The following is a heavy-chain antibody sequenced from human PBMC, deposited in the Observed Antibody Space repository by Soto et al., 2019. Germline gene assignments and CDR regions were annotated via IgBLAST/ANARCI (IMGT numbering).Heavy chain of an antibody. J-gene: IGHJ5*02. D-gene: IGHD2-2*01. V-gene: IGHV4-39*01. CDR1: GGTISSSSYY. CDR2: IYFSGST. Sequence: PSETLSLTCSVSGGTISSSSYYWAWIRQPPGKGLEWLGSIYFSGSTHYNSSLKSRVTISVDTSNNQFSLNLSSVTTADTAMYYCARQHSYCTSTRCYTSWFDPWGQGTLVTVSS. CDR3: ARQHSYCTSTRCYTSWFDP.